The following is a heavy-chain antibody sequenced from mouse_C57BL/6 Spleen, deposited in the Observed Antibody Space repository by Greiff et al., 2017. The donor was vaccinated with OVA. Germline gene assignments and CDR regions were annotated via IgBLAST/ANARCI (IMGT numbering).Heavy chain of an antibody. V-gene: IGHV1-61*01. CDR2: IYPSDSET. CDR1: GYTFTSYW. CDR3: ARASMDY. Sequence: QVQLKQPGAELVRPGSSVKLSCKASGYTFTSYWMDWVKQRPGQGLEWIGNIYPSDSETHYNQKFKDKTTLTVDKSSSTAYMQLSSLTSEDSAVYYCARASMDYWGQGTSVTVSS. J-gene: IGHJ4*01.